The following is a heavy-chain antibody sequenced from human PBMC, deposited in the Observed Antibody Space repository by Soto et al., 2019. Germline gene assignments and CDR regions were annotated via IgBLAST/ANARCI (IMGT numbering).Heavy chain of an antibody. CDR2: ISGSGGNT. CDR3: IQTIRY. J-gene: IGHJ4*02. V-gene: IGHV3-23*01. D-gene: IGHD3-3*02. Sequence: EVQLLESGGGLVQPGGSLRLSCAASGFIFSNYAMNWVRQAPGKGLEWVSAISGSGGNTYYAGSVEGRFTISRDNSKKTLYLQMNSLRAEDTAIYYCIQTIRYWGQGTLVTVSS. CDR1: GFIFSNYA.